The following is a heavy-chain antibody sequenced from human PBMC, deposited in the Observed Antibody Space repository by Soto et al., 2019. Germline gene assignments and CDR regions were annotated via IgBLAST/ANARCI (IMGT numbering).Heavy chain of an antibody. CDR1: GFTFSSYS. CDR2: ISSSSSTI. Sequence: GGSLRLSCAASGFTFSSYSMNWVRQAPGKGLEWVSYISSSSSTIYYADSVKGRFTISRDNAKNSLYLQMNSLRAEDTAVYYCARAYGGKEEDTTDAFDIWAQGTMVPVSS. D-gene: IGHD4-17*01. V-gene: IGHV3-48*01. J-gene: IGHJ3*02. CDR3: ARAYGGKEEDTTDAFDI.